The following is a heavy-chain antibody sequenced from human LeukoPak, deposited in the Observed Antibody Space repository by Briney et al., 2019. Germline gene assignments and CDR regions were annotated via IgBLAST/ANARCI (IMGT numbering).Heavy chain of an antibody. Sequence: PGGSLRLSCAASGFTFSSYGMSWVRQAPGKGLEWVSAISGSGGSTYYADSVKGRFTISRDNSKNTLYLQMNSLRAEDTAIYYCVKPLYYGEPGAFAVWGQGTMVTVSS. CDR2: ISGSGGST. D-gene: IGHD2-21*01. CDR3: VKPLYYGEPGAFAV. V-gene: IGHV3-23*01. CDR1: GFTFSSYG. J-gene: IGHJ3*01.